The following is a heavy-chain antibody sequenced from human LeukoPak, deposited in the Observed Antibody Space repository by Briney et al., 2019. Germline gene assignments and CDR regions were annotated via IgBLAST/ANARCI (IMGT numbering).Heavy chain of an antibody. V-gene: IGHV4-59*01. CDR3: ATLYGAPGSYYYYGMDV. D-gene: IGHD4-17*01. CDR1: GGSISSYY. Sequence: PSQTLSLTCTVSGGSISSYYWSWIRQPPGKGLEWIGYIYYSGSTNYNPSLKSRVTISVDTSKNQFSLKLSSVTAADTAVYYCATLYGAPGSYYYYGMDVWGQGTTVTVSS. J-gene: IGHJ6*02. CDR2: IYYSGST.